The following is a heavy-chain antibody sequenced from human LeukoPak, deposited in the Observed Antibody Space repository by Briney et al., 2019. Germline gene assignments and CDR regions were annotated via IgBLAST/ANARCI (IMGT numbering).Heavy chain of an antibody. CDR2: IYYSGST. D-gene: IGHD6-19*01. CDR1: GGSISSYY. J-gene: IGHJ6*02. V-gene: IGHV4-59*01. Sequence: PSETLSLTRTVSGGSISSYYWSWIRQPPGKGLEWIGYIYYSGSTNYNPSLKSRVTISVDTSKNQFSLKLSSVTAADTAVYYCARSRGSGWPYYYYYGMDVWGQGTTVTVSS. CDR3: ARSRGSGWPYYYYYGMDV.